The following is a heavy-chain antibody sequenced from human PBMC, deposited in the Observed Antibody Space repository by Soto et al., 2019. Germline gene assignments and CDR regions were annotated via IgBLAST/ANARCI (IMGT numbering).Heavy chain of an antibody. D-gene: IGHD4-17*01. CDR1: GYTFTGYY. CDR3: ARDRGWDDYGGILDAFDI. V-gene: IGHV1-2*04. J-gene: IGHJ3*02. Sequence: ASVKVSCKASGYTFTGYYMHWVRQAPGQGLEWMGWINPNSGGTNYAQKFQGWVTMTRDTSISTAYMELSRLRSDDTAVYYCARDRGWDDYGGILDAFDIWGQGTMVTVSS. CDR2: INPNSGGT.